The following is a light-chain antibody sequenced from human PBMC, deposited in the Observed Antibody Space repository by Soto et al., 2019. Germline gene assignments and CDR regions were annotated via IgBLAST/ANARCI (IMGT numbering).Light chain of an antibody. J-gene: IGKJ5*01. Sequence: DVQRTQSPSSLSASVGDRVTITCRASQTISNHLNWYQQKPGKAPKLLIYAASSLQSGVPSRFSGSGSGTDFTLTISSLQPEDFATFYCQQSYSTPITFGQGTRLEIK. V-gene: IGKV1-39*01. CDR3: QQSYSTPIT. CDR2: AAS. CDR1: QTISNH.